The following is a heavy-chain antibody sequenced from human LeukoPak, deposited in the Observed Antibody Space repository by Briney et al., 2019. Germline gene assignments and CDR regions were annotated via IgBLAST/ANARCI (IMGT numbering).Heavy chain of an antibody. CDR2: IDDSGNT. V-gene: IGHV4-61*05. Sequence: PSETLSLTCAVSGGSISSSNWWSWIRRPPGKGLEWIGYIDDSGNTNYNPSLKSQVTISVDKSKNQFSLKLSFVTAADTAMYYCARSDYHNSGSHTVFDAFDIWGQGTRVTVSS. D-gene: IGHD3-10*01. J-gene: IGHJ3*02. CDR3: ARSDYHNSGSHTVFDAFDI. CDR1: GGSISSSNW.